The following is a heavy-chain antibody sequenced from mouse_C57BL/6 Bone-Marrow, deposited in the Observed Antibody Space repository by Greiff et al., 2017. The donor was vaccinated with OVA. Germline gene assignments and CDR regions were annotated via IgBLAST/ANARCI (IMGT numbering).Heavy chain of an antibody. CDR2: ISRGSGTT. CDR3: ANYGSRQDWFAY. J-gene: IGHJ3*01. V-gene: IGHV5-17*01. Sequence: EVQLVESGGGLVKPGGSLKLSCAASGFTFSDYGMHWVRQAPEKGLEWVAYISRGSGTTYYADKVKGRFTFSRDNAKNTLFLQLTRLRSEDTAMYYCANYGSRQDWFAYWGQGTLVTVSA. D-gene: IGHD1-1*01. CDR1: GFTFSDYG.